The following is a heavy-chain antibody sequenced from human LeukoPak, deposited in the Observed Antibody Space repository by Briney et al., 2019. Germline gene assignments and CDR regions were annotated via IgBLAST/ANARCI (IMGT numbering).Heavy chain of an antibody. CDR1: GYTFTGYY. Sequence: ASVKVSCKASGYTFTGYYMHWVRQAPGQGLEWMGWINPNSGGTNYAQKFQGRVTMTRDTSISTAYMELSRLRSDDTAVYYCARGRVVAAKLGWFDPWGQGTLVTVSS. J-gene: IGHJ5*02. D-gene: IGHD2-15*01. CDR3: ARGRVVAAKLGWFDP. V-gene: IGHV1-2*02. CDR2: INPNSGGT.